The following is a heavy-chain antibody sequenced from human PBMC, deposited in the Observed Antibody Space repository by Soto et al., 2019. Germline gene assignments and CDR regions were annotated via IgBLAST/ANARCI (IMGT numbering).Heavy chain of an antibody. Sequence: PSETLSLTCTVSGGSITTYQWSWIRQPPGKGLEWIGGYSGFTNYNPSLESRATISVDHSKNQFFLTLRSVTAADTAVYYCARAYGDYSFFFDYWGQGALVTVSS. CDR3: ARAYGDYSFFFDY. D-gene: IGHD4-17*01. CDR1: GGSITTYQ. V-gene: IGHV4-59*01. J-gene: IGHJ4*02. CDR2: YSGFT.